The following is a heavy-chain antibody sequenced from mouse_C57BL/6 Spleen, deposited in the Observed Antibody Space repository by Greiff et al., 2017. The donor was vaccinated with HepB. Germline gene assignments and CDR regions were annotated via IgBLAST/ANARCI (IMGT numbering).Heavy chain of an antibody. CDR1: GYTFTSYW. D-gene: IGHD2-4*01. Sequence: VQLQQPGAELVMPGASVKLSCKASGYTFTSYWMHWVKQRPGQGLEWIGEIDPSDSYTNYNQKFKGNSTLTVDKSSSTAYMQLSSLTSEDSAVYYCARGYDYDGSWFAYWGQGTLVTVSA. J-gene: IGHJ3*01. CDR3: ARGYDYDGSWFAY. CDR2: IDPSDSYT. V-gene: IGHV1-69*01.